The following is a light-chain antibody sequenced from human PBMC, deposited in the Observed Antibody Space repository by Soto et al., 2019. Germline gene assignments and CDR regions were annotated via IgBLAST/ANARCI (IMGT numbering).Light chain of an antibody. CDR1: QSISSW. CDR3: QHQT. V-gene: IGKV1-5*01. J-gene: IGKJ1*01. CDR2: DAS. Sequence: DIQMTQSPSTLSASVGDRVTITCRASQSISSWLAWYQQKPGKAPKLLIYDASSLESGVPSRFSGSGSGTEFTLTISSLQPDEFATYYCQHQTFGQGTKVEIK.